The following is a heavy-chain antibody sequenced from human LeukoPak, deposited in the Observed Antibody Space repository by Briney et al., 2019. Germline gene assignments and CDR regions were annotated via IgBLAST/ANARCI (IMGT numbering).Heavy chain of an antibody. Sequence: GGSLRLSCAASGFSFSSCGMHWVRQAPGKGLEWVAVIWYDGSKKYYADSVRGRFTISRDSSKNTLYLQMNSLRAEDTAVYYCAREFNPSDAFDIWGQGTMVTVSS. CDR1: GFSFSSCG. J-gene: IGHJ3*02. CDR2: IWYDGSKK. CDR3: AREFNPSDAFDI. V-gene: IGHV3-33*08.